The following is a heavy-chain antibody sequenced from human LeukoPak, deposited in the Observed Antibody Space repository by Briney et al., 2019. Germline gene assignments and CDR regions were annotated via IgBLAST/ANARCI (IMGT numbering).Heavy chain of an antibody. J-gene: IGHJ3*02. CDR3: AKARGGYDSTDAFDI. D-gene: IGHD5-12*01. Sequence: PSETLSLTCAVYGGSFSGYYWSWIRQPPGKGLEWIGEINHSGSTNYNPSLKSRVTISVDTSKNQFSLKLSSVTAADTAVYYCAKARGGYDSTDAFDIWGQGTMVTVSS. CDR1: GGSFSGYY. V-gene: IGHV4-34*01. CDR2: INHSGST.